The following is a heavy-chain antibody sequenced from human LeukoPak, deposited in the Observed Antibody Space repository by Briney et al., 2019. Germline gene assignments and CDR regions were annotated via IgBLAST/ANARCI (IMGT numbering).Heavy chain of an antibody. Sequence: SETLSLTCTVSGYSISSGYYWGWIRQPPGKGLEWIGSIYHSGSTYYNPSLKSRVTISVDTSKNQFSLKLSSVTAADTAVYYCARVFGPSLWLFTPRAFDIWGQGTMVTVSS. J-gene: IGHJ3*02. CDR2: IYHSGST. V-gene: IGHV4-38-2*02. CDR3: ARVFGPSLWLFTPRAFDI. CDR1: GYSISSGYY. D-gene: IGHD3-22*01.